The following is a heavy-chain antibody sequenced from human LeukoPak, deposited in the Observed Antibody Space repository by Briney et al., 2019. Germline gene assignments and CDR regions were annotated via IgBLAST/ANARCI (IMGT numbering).Heavy chain of an antibody. J-gene: IGHJ4*02. D-gene: IGHD1-1*01. CDR3: ARVNINNWHSCDY. Sequence: GGSLRLSCAASGFTFSSYSMNWVRQAPGKGLEWVSSISSSSSYIYYADSVKGRFTISRDNAKNSLYLQMNSLRAEDTAVYYCARVNINNWHSCDYWGQGTPVTVSS. CDR2: ISSSSSYI. V-gene: IGHV3-21*01. CDR1: GFTFSSYS.